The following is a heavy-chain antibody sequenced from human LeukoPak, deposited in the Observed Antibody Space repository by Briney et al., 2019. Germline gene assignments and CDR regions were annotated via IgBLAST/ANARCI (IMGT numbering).Heavy chain of an antibody. CDR2: ISSSGSTI. D-gene: IGHD3-22*01. CDR3: ARVYGSSGYWYYFDY. J-gene: IGHJ4*02. CDR1: GLTFSDYY. Sequence: PGGSLRLSCAASGLTFSDYYMSWIRQAPGKGLEWVSYISSSGSTIYYADSVKGRFTISRDNAKNSLYLQMNSLRAEDTAVYYCARVYGSSGYWYYFDYWGQGTLVTVSS. V-gene: IGHV3-11*01.